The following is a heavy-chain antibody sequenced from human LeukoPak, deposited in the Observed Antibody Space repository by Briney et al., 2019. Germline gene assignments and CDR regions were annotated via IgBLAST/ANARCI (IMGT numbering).Heavy chain of an antibody. D-gene: IGHD2-21*01. J-gene: IGHJ5*02. CDR1: GYTFTDYY. CDR3: ARADRLHGGPYLIGP. V-gene: IGHV1-2*02. Sequence: ASVKVSCKTSGYTFTDYYMHWVRQAPGQGLEWMGWINPNSGGTSSARKFQGRVTMTRDTSITTVYMEVSWLTSDDTAIYYCARADRLHGGPYLIGPWGQGTLVTVSS. CDR2: INPNSGGT.